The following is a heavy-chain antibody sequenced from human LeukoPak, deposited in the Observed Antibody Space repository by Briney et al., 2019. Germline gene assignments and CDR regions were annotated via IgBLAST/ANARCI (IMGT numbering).Heavy chain of an antibody. J-gene: IGHJ2*01. V-gene: IGHV3-7*01. CDR3: ARPGRDDSRGYYWYFDL. CDR1: GFTFSSYW. CDR2: IKQDGSEK. Sequence: PGGSLRLSCAASGFTFSSYWMSWVRQAPGKGLGWVANIKQDGSEKYYVDSVRGRFTISRDNAKNSLYLQMNSLRAEDTAVYYCARPGRDDSRGYYWYFDLWGRGTLVTVSS. D-gene: IGHD3-22*01.